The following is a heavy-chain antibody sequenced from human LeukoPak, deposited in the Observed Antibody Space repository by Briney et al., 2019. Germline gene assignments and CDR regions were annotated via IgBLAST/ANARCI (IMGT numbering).Heavy chain of an antibody. J-gene: IGHJ4*02. D-gene: IGHD3-3*01. CDR3: ARHYSIFGVVIHFDY. Sequence: SETLSLTCTVSGGSISSSSYYWGWIRQPPGKGLEWIGSIYYSGSTYYNPSLKSRVTISVDTSKNQFSLKLSSVTAADTAVDYCARHYSIFGVVIHFDYWGQGTLVTVSS. CDR2: IYYSGST. CDR1: GGSISSSSYY. V-gene: IGHV4-39*01.